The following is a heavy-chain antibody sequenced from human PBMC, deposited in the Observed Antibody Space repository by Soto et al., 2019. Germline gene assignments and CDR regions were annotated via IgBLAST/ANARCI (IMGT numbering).Heavy chain of an antibody. V-gene: IGHV1-18*04. J-gene: IGHJ4*02. Sequence: QVQLVQSEAEVKKPGASVKVSCEASGYTFINHGISWVRQAPGQGLEWMGWVSGSNGNTKYAQKFQGRVNMTTETATSTEHRGLRNLRSYDSAGYFCARDFYPLTYYFDPWGQGTLFTVSS. CDR2: VSGSNGNT. CDR3: ARDFYPLTYYFDP. CDR1: GYTFINHG.